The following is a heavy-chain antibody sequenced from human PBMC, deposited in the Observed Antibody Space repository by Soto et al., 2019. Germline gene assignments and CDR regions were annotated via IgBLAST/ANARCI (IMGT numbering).Heavy chain of an antibody. D-gene: IGHD6-13*01. CDR3: AKDQGSSWYEIDY. V-gene: IGHV3-23*01. CDR2: ISGSGGST. CDR1: GFTFSSCA. J-gene: IGHJ4*02. Sequence: PGGSLRLSCAASGFTFSSCAMGWVRQAPGKGLEWASTISGSGGSTYYADSVKGRFTISRDNSKNTLYLQMNSLRAEDTAVYYCAKDQGSSWYEIDYWGQGTLVTVSS.